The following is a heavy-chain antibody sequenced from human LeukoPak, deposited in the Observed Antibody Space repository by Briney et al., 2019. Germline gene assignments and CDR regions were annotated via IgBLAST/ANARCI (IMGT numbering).Heavy chain of an antibody. CDR3: AELGITMIGGV. Sequence: GRSLRLSCAASGITFSSYEVNWVRQAPGKGLEWVSYISSSGSTIYYADSVKGRFTISRDNAKNSLYLQMNSLRAEDTAVYYCAELGITMIGGVWGKGTTVTISS. V-gene: IGHV3-48*03. J-gene: IGHJ6*04. D-gene: IGHD3-10*02. CDR2: ISSSGSTI. CDR1: GITFSSYE.